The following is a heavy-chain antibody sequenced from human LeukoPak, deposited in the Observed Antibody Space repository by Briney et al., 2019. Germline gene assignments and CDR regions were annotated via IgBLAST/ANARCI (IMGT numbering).Heavy chain of an antibody. CDR2: ISWNSINM. V-gene: IGHV3-9*01. D-gene: IGHD6-19*01. J-gene: IGHJ4*02. CDR3: IKDIHSIGWYGIGN. Sequence: GRSLRLSRAASGFTFDDYVMHWVRQVLGKGLEWVSSISWNSINMGYADSVKGRFTISRDNAKNSLYLQMNSVRTEDTALYYCIKDIHSIGWYGIGNWGQGTLVTVSS. CDR1: GFTFDDYV.